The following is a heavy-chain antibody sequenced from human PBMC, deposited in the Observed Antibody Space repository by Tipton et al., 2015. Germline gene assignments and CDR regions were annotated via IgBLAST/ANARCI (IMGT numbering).Heavy chain of an antibody. V-gene: IGHV4-59*01. CDR2: ISYTDNA. CDR3: ARDLEHGMDV. D-gene: IGHD5-24*01. CDR1: GGSFSGYS. J-gene: IGHJ6*02. Sequence: TLSLTCAVYGGSFSGYSWSWIRQPPGKGLEWLGYISYTDNAHYNPSLESRLTISLDTSKNQFSLTLNSVTAADTAVYYCARDLEHGMDVWGQGTTVTVSS.